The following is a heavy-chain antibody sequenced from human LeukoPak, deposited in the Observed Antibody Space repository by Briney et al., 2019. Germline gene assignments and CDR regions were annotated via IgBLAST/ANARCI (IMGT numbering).Heavy chain of an antibody. D-gene: IGHD1-26*01. CDR2: IYSGGAI. Sequence: PGGSLRLSCAVSEFSVSSNYMNWVRQAPGKGLEWVSVIYSGGAIYYADSVRGRFTISRDNSKNMVSLQMTSLGAEDTAVYYCATAPRGTSDYIDVWGRGTTVSVSS. J-gene: IGHJ6*03. V-gene: IGHV3-53*01. CDR3: ATAPRGTSDYIDV. CDR1: EFSVSSNY.